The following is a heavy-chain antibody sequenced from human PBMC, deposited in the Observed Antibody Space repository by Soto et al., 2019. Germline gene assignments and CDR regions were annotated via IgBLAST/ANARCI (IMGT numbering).Heavy chain of an antibody. CDR2: IRVHNGNT. CDR3: VRDLDGSGSYYTGY. Sequence: GASVKVSCKSSGYNFINYCITWGRQAPGQGLEWMGWIRVHNGNTNYAQNLQGRVTMTTDTSTSTAYMELRSLRSDDTAVYYCVRDLDGSGSYYTGYWGPGTLVTVSS. J-gene: IGHJ4*02. CDR1: GYNFINYC. D-gene: IGHD3-10*01. V-gene: IGHV1-18*01.